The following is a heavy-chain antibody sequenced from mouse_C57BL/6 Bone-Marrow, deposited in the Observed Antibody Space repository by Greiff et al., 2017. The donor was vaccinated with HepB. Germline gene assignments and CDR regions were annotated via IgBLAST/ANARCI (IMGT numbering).Heavy chain of an antibody. CDR3: ARSRNSYYFDY. CDR2: IHPNSGST. CDR1: GYTFTSYW. Sequence: VQLQQPGAELVKPGASVKLSCKASGYTFTSYWMHWVKQRPGQGLEWIGMIHPNSGSTNYNEKFKSKATLTVDKSSSTAYMQLISLTSEDSAVYYCARSRNSYYFDYWGQGTTLTVSS. V-gene: IGHV1-64*01. J-gene: IGHJ2*01.